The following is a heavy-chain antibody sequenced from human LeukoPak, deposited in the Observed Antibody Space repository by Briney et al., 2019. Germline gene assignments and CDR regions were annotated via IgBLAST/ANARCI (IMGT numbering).Heavy chain of an antibody. V-gene: IGHV1-2*06. CDR1: GYTFTGYY. J-gene: IGHJ5*02. Sequence: ASVKVSCKASGYTFTGYYMHWVRQAPGQGLEWMGRINPNSGGTNYAQKFQGRVTMTRNTSISTAYIELSRLRSDDTAVYYCARGRPSTNRNNINWFDPWGQGTLVTVS. D-gene: IGHD2/OR15-2a*01. CDR3: ARGRPSTNRNNINWFDP. CDR2: INPNSGGT.